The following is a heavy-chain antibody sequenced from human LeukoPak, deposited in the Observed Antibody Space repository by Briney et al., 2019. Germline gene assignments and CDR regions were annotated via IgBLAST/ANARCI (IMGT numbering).Heavy chain of an antibody. CDR3: ARAVEGYSSSWYPTYYYYYGMDV. CDR2: INSDGSST. D-gene: IGHD6-13*01. V-gene: IGHV3-74*01. J-gene: IGHJ6*02. CDR1: GFTFSSYW. Sequence: PGGSLRLSCAASGFTFSSYWMHCVRQAPGKGLVWVSRINSDGSSTSYADSVKGRFTISRDNAKNTLYLQMNSLRAEDTAVYYCARAVEGYSSSWYPTYYYYYGMDVWGQGTTVTVSS.